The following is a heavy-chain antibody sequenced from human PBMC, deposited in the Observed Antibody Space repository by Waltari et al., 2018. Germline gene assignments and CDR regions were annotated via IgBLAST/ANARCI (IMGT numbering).Heavy chain of an antibody. CDR1: GFTFNVYW. Sequence: EVQLVDSAGGLVQPGWSLRLSSAASGFTFNVYWMHWVRQAPGKGLVWVSRIKTDGSTTMYADSVKGRFTISRDNAKNTLYLQMDSLTAEDTAMYYCVRQFGSSSEMYYYGMDAWGQGTTITVSS. CDR2: IKTDGSTT. CDR3: VRQFGSSSEMYYYGMDA. V-gene: IGHV3-74*03. D-gene: IGHD2-2*01. J-gene: IGHJ6*02.